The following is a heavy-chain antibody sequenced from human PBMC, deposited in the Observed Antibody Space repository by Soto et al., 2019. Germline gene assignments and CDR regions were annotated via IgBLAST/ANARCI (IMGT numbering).Heavy chain of an antibody. V-gene: IGHV2-5*02. Sequence: QITLKESGPTLVKPTQTLTLTCTFSGFSLSTSGVGGAWFRQPPEKPLEWLALIYWDDDKRYRPSLETRLTITKDTSKNQVVLTMTNMDSVDTATYYCAYLPCSGGSCYWFSYSGMDVWGQGTTVTVSS. J-gene: IGHJ6*02. D-gene: IGHD2-15*01. CDR1: GFSLSTSGVG. CDR2: IYWDDDK. CDR3: AYLPCSGGSCYWFSYSGMDV.